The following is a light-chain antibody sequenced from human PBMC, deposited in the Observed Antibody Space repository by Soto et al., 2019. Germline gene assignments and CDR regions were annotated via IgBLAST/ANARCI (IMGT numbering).Light chain of an antibody. J-gene: IGKJ1*01. CDR3: VQRTTWPWT. V-gene: IGKV3-11*01. CDR1: QCVSSH. Sequence: EIVSTQSPGTLSLSPGERATLSCRASQCVSSHLAWYQQEPGQAPRLLIYDASNRATGIPARFSGSGSGTDFTLTISSLEPEDFAVYHCVQRTTWPWTCGQGSKVEIK. CDR2: DAS.